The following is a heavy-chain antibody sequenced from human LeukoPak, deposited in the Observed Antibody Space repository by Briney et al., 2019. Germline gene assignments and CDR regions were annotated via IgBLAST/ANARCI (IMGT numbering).Heavy chain of an antibody. V-gene: IGHV3-11*04. Sequence: GGSLRLSCAASGFTFSDYYMSWIRQAPGKGLEWVSYISSSGSTIYYADSVKGRFTISRDNAKNSLYLQMNSLRAEDTAVYYCARGSPLLLWFGELFGYFDYWGQGTLVTVSS. CDR1: GFTFSDYY. J-gene: IGHJ4*02. D-gene: IGHD3-10*01. CDR2: ISSSGSTI. CDR3: ARGSPLLLWFGELFGYFDY.